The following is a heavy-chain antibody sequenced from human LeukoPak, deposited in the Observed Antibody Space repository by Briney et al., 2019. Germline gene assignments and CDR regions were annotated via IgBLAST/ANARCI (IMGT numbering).Heavy chain of an antibody. Sequence: SGGSLRLSCAASGFTFSSYWMNWARQAPGKGLEWVASINHNGNVNYYVDSVKGRFTISRDNAKNSLYLQMNSLRAEDTAVYYCARYHPSGTYYVWDYWGQGALVTVSS. D-gene: IGHD1-26*01. CDR1: GFTFSSYW. V-gene: IGHV3-7*01. J-gene: IGHJ4*02. CDR3: ARYHPSGTYYVWDY. CDR2: INHNGNVN.